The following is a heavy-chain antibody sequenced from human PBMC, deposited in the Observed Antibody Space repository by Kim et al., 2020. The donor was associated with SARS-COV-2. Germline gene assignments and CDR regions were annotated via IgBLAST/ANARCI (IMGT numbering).Heavy chain of an antibody. CDR1: GFTFSSYG. V-gene: IGHV3-30*18. CDR2: ISYDGSNK. CDR3: AKALGLSPDY. Sequence: GGSLRLSCAASGFTFSSYGMHWVRQAPGKGLEWVAVISYDGSNKYYADSVKGRFTISRDNSKNTLYLQMNSPRAEDTAVYYCAKALGLSPDYWGQGTLVTVSS. J-gene: IGHJ4*02.